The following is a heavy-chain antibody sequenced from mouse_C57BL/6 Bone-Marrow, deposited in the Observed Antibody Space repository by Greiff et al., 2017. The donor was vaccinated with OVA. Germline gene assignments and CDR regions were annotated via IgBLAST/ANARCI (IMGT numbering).Heavy chain of an antibody. CDR3: ERADYDGAY. J-gene: IGHJ3*01. CDR2: INPYNGGT. V-gene: IGHV1-19*01. CDR1: GYTFTDYY. D-gene: IGHD2-4*01. Sequence: VQLQQSGPVLVKPGASVKMSCKASGYTFTDYYMNWVKQSHGKSLEWIGVINPYNGGTSYNQKFKGKATLTVDKSSSTAYMELNSLKSEDSAVYYCERADYDGAYWGQGTLVTVSA.